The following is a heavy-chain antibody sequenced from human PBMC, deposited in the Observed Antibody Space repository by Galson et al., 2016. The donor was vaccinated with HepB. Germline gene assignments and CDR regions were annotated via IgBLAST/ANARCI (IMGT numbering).Heavy chain of an antibody. CDR2: ISGSGAST. V-gene: IGHV3-23*01. CDR3: ARESGYVSPGPDY. Sequence: SLRLSCAASGFTFSNYVMNWVRQAPGKGLEWVSTISGSGASTYYADSVKGRFTISRDNSNNALYLQMNSLRAEDTAVYYCARESGYVSPGPDYWGQGTLVTVSS. CDR1: GFTFSNYV. D-gene: IGHD5-12*01. J-gene: IGHJ4*02.